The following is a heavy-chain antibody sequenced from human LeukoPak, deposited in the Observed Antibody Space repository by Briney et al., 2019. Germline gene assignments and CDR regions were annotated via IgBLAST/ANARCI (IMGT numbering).Heavy chain of an antibody. CDR1: GYTFTNYG. Sequence: ASVKVPCKASGYTFTNYGITWVRQAPGQGLEWMGWVSAYNGNTNYAQKLQGRVTMTTNTSTSTAYMEVRSLTSDDTAVYYCARDYYYDTSGYYRLDYWGQGTLVTVSS. CDR2: VSAYNGNT. CDR3: ARDYYYDTSGYYRLDY. D-gene: IGHD3-22*01. V-gene: IGHV1-18*01. J-gene: IGHJ4*02.